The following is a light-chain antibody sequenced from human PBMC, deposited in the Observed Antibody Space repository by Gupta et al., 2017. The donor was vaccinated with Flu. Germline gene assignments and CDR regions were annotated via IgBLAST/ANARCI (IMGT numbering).Light chain of an antibody. CDR2: AAS. V-gene: IGKV3-20*01. CDR1: QTINLNY. CDR3: QQDGSTRGYT. J-gene: IGKJ2*01. Sequence: EIVLTQSPGTLSVSPGESATLSCRASQTINLNYLAWFQQKSGQAPRLLIYAASSRATGIPDRFSGGGSGTDFTLTISRLEPEDFAVYYCQQDGSTRGYTFGQGTHLEIK.